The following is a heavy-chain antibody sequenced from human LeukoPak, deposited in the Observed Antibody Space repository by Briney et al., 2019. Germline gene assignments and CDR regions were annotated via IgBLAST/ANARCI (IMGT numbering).Heavy chain of an antibody. CDR3: AREKWAVAAPNWFDP. Sequence: GGSLRLSCAASGFTFSSYWMSWVRQAPGKGQEWAANIKQDGSEKYYVDSVKGRFTISRDNAKNSLYLQMNSLRAEDTAVYYCAREKWAVAAPNWFDPWGQGTLVTVSS. J-gene: IGHJ5*02. CDR1: GFTFSSYW. CDR2: IKQDGSEK. V-gene: IGHV3-7*03. D-gene: IGHD6-13*01.